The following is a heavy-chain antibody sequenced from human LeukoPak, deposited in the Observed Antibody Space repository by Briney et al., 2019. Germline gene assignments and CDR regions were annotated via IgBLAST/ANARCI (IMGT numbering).Heavy chain of an antibody. CDR2: IRRKTYGCTQ. D-gene: IGHD3-16*01. CDR3: TRDSAAMILYGMDV. V-gene: IGHV3-49*04. J-gene: IGHJ6*02. Sequence: QPGRSLRLSCRGSGFTFGEYAMNWVRQAPGKWLEWVSFIRRKTYGCTQDYDASIKGRFTISRDDSKSIAYLQMNSLKIEDTAVYYCTRDSAAMILYGMDVWGQGTTVTVSS. CDR1: GFTFGEYA.